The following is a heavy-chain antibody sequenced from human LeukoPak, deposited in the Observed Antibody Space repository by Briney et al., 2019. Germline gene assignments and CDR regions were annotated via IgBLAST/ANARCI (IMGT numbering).Heavy chain of an antibody. CDR1: GFTFDDYA. CDR3: AKATYSSSWYSYYYYYGMDV. V-gene: IGHV3-9*01. Sequence: PGGSLRLSCAASGFTFDDYAMHWVRQAPGKGLEWVSGISWNSGSIGYADSVKGRFTISRDNAKNSLYLQMNSLRDEDTAVYYCAKATYSSSWYSYYYYYGMDVWGQGTTVTVSS. CDR2: ISWNSGSI. J-gene: IGHJ6*02. D-gene: IGHD6-13*01.